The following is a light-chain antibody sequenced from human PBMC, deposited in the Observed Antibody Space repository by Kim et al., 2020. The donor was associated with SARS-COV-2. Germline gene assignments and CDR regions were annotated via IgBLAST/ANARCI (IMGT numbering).Light chain of an antibody. Sequence: AIQMTQSPSSLSASVGDRVTITCRASQGIRNDLGWYQQKPGKAPKLLIYAASSLQSGVPSRFSGSGSGTDFTLTISSLQPEDFATYYCLQEYNYPSMTFGQGTRLEIK. J-gene: IGKJ5*01. CDR2: AAS. CDR3: LQEYNYPSMT. V-gene: IGKV1-6*01. CDR1: QGIRND.